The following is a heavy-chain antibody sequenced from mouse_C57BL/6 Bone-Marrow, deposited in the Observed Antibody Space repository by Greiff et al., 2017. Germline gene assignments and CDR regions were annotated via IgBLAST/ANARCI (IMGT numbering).Heavy chain of an antibody. D-gene: IGHD2-3*01. CDR2: INPNNGGT. CDR1: GYTFTDYN. V-gene: IGHV1-22*01. J-gene: IGHJ3*01. Sequence: VQLQQSGPELVKPGASVKMSCKASGYTFTDYNMHWVKQSHGKSLEWIGYINPNNGGTSYNQKFKGKATLTVNKSSSTAYMELRSLTSEDSAVYYCARWGGWVLPFAYGGQGTLVTVSA. CDR3: ARWGGWVLPFAY.